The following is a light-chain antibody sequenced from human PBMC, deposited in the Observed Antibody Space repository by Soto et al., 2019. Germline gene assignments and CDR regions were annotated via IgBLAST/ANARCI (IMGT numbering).Light chain of an antibody. CDR1: QSVLYSSNNKNY. CDR3: QQYYRSPYT. CDR2: WAS. V-gene: IGKV4-1*01. Sequence: DIVMTQSPDSLAVSLGERATINCKSSQSVLYSSNNKNYLAWYQQRPGQPPKELIYWASTRASGVPDRFSGSGSGTDFTLTITSLQAEDVALYYCQQYYRSPYTFGQGTKLEI. J-gene: IGKJ2*01.